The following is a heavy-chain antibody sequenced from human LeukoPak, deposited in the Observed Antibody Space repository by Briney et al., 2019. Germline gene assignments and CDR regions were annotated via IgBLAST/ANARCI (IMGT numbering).Heavy chain of an antibody. D-gene: IGHD3-22*01. CDR3: ALYRHYYDSSGYYYLDY. CDR2: IIPIFGTA. J-gene: IGHJ4*02. CDR1: GGTFSSYA. Sequence: GASVKVSCKASGGTFSSYAISWVRQAPGQGLEWMGGIIPIFGTANYAQKFQGRVTITADKSTSTAYMELSSLRSEDTAVYYCALYRHYYDSSGYYYLDYWGQGTLVTVSS. V-gene: IGHV1-69*06.